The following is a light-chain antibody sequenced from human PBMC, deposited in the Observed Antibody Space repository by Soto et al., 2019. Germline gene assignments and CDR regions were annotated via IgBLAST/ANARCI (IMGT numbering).Light chain of an antibody. J-gene: IGLJ3*02. CDR2: GNS. V-gene: IGLV1-40*01. CDR3: QSYDSSLSPFWV. CDR1: SSNIGAGYD. Sequence: QSVLTQPPSVSGAPGQRVTISCTGSSSNIGAGYDVHWYQQLPGTAPKLLIYGNSNRPSGVPDRFSGSKSGTSASLAITGLQAEDEADYYFQSYDSSLSPFWVFGGGTKLTVL.